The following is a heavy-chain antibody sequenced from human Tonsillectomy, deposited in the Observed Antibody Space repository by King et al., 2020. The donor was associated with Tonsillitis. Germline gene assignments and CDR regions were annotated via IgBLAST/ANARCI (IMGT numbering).Heavy chain of an antibody. D-gene: IGHD3-10*01. V-gene: IGHV3-30*03. J-gene: IGHJ5*02. CDR3: ARGVGGSDTYYILGS. CDR2: ISDDGSKK. Sequence: VQLVESGGGVVQPGRSLRLSCAASGFIFSFYGMHWVRQAPGKGLEGVAVISDDGSKKYYADSVKGRFTISRDSSENTLYLQMDSLKTEVTAVYFCARGVGGSDTYYILGSWGQGTLVTVSS. CDR1: GFIFSFYG.